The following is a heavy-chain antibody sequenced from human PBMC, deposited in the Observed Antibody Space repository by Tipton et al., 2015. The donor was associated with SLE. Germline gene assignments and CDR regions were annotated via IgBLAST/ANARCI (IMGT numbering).Heavy chain of an antibody. D-gene: IGHD6-13*01. V-gene: IGHV4-59*11. CDR1: GGSFSSHY. Sequence: TLSLTCTVSGGSFSSHYWSWIRQPPGKGLEWIGYIYSSGSTNYNPSLKSRVTMSVDTSQNQFSLKLSSVTAADTALYYCARLADGNRNWFDPWGQGTLVTVSS. J-gene: IGHJ5*02. CDR2: IYSSGST. CDR3: ARLADGNRNWFDP.